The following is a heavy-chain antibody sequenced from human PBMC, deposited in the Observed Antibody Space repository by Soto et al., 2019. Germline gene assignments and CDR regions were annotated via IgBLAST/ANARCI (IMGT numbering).Heavy chain of an antibody. J-gene: IGHJ6*02. CDR1: GFTFSDYY. Sequence: QVQLVASGGGLVKPGGSLRLSCAASGFTFSDYYMSWIRQAPGKGLEWVSYISSSGSTIYYADSVKGRFTISRDNAMNSLYLQMNSLRAEDTAVYYCASLYGLGSYFGYYYGMDVWGQGTTVTVSS. V-gene: IGHV3-11*01. CDR3: ASLYGLGSYFGYYYGMDV. D-gene: IGHD3-10*01. CDR2: ISSSGSTI.